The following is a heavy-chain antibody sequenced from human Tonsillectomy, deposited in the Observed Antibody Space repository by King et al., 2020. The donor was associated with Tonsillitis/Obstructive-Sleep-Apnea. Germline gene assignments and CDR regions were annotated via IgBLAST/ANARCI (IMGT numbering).Heavy chain of an antibody. CDR3: VRHGDDYKPPDH. CDR1: GYRFTSQW. D-gene: IGHD2-21*01. V-gene: IGHV5-51*01. CDR2: VFPGDSDT. Sequence: VQLVQSGAEVRKPGESLKISCKGSGYRFTSQWIGWVRQMPGKGLEWMGVVFPGDSDTRYSPSFQGHVTISADESISTAYLQWSSLKAPDTAIYYCVRHGDDYKPPDHWGQGTRVTVSS. J-gene: IGHJ4*02.